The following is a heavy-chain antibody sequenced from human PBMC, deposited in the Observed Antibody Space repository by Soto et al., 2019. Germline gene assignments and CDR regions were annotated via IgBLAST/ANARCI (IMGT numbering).Heavy chain of an antibody. Sequence: GGSLRLSCAASGFTFGSYSMNWVRQAPGKGLEWVSSISSSSSYIYYADSVKGRFTISRDNAKNSLYLQMNSLRAEDTAVYYCARDLRYYDFWSVKTYYMDVWGKGTTVTVSS. CDR1: GFTFGSYS. D-gene: IGHD3-3*01. CDR2: ISSSSSYI. J-gene: IGHJ6*03. V-gene: IGHV3-21*01. CDR3: ARDLRYYDFWSVKTYYMDV.